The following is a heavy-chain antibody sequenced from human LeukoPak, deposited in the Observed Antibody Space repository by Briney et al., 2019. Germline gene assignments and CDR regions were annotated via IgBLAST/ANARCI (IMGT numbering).Heavy chain of an antibody. D-gene: IGHD3-10*01. CDR2: IYYSGST. V-gene: IGHV4-39*07. CDR1: GGSISSSSYY. CDR3: ARDGPTGSEQGLDY. J-gene: IGHJ4*02. Sequence: SETLSLTCTVSGGSISSSSYYWGWIRQPPGKGLEWIGSIYYSGSTYYNPSLKSRVTISVDTSKSQFSLKLSSVTAADTAVYYCARDGPTGSEQGLDYWGQGTLVTVSS.